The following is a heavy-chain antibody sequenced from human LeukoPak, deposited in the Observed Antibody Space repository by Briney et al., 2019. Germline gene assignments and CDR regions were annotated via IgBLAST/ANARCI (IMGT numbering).Heavy chain of an antibody. Sequence: SETLSLTCVLSGYSISSNYYWGWIRQPPGKGRGGIGTIYDMGTTHYKPSLKSRLSISPDTSKNQFSLKLSSATPADTAVYYCAATPRSAFACGGRGTLVTVPS. CDR3: AATPRSAFAC. V-gene: IGHV4-38-2*01. J-gene: IGHJ4*02. CDR2: IYDMGTT. CDR1: GYSISSNYY.